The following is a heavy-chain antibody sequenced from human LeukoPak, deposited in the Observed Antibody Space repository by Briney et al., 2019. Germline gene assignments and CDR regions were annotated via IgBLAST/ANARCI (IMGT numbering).Heavy chain of an antibody. V-gene: IGHV1-2*02. J-gene: IGHJ4*02. D-gene: IGHD2-8*02. CDR3: ARVWSWTRDLFSFDY. Sequence: ASVKVSCKASGYTFTGYFMHWVRQAPGQGLEWMGWINPNSGGTNYAQKFQGRVTMTRDTSISTAYMELSRLRSDDTAVYYCARVWSWTRDLFSFDYWGQGTLVTVSS. CDR2: INPNSGGT. CDR1: GYTFTGYF.